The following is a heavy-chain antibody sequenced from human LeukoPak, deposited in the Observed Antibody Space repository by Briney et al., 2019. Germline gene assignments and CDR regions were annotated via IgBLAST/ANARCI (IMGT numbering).Heavy chain of an antibody. CDR1: GGTFGSYA. J-gene: IGHJ4*02. V-gene: IGHV1-69*04. Sequence: RWASVKVSCKASGGTFGSYAISWVRQAPGQGLEWMGRIIPILGIANYAQKFQGRVTITADKSTSTAYMELSSLRSEDTAVYYCARALMDATYYYDSSGYYYFDYWGQGTLVTVSS. D-gene: IGHD3-22*01. CDR3: ARALMDATYYYDSSGYYYFDY. CDR2: IIPILGIA.